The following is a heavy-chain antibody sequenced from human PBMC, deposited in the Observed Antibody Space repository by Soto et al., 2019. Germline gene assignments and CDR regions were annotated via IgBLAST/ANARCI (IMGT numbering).Heavy chain of an antibody. CDR3: AAPRDEYGSGISWFTYGMDV. CDR2: LNGAGGST. D-gene: IGHD3-10*01. CDR1: GFTFSYYA. V-gene: IGHV3-23*01. J-gene: IGHJ6*02. Sequence: GGSLRLSCLASGFTFSYYAMTWVRHVPGRGLEWVSSLNGAGGSTYYADSVRGRFTISRDNSQNTLFLQMNRLTVDDTAIYYCAAPRDEYGSGISWFTYGMDVWGQGTTVTVSS.